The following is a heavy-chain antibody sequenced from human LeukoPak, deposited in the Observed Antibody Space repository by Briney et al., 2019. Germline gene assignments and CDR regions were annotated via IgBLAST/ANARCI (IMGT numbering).Heavy chain of an antibody. CDR3: TYSGSNYPDY. J-gene: IGHJ4*02. V-gene: IGHV4-39*01. D-gene: IGHD1-26*01. Sequence: SETLSLTCTVSGGSISSSSYYWSWIRQSPGKGLEWIGEINHSGSTNYNPSLKSRVTIGTSRNQFSLRLSSVTAADTAVYYCTYSGSNYPDYWGQGTLVIVSS. CDR2: INHSGST. CDR1: GGSISSSSYY.